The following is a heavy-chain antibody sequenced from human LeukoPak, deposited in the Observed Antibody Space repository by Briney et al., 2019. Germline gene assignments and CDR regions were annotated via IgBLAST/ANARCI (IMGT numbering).Heavy chain of an antibody. CDR3: AKSPRAATYLFDT. J-gene: IGHJ5*02. Sequence: PSETLSLTCAVSGGSVSSTNWWTWFRQPPGKGLEWIGEVHLDGRTNYNPSLTGRLTMSVDLYENHISLKLTSVTAADTAVYYCAKSPRAATYLFDTWGQGSWSPSPQ. CDR1: GGSVSSTNW. V-gene: IGHV4-4*02. D-gene: IGHD6-13*01. CDR2: VHLDGRT.